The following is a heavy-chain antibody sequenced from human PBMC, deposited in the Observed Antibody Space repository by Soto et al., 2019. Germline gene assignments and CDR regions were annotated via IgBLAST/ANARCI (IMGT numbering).Heavy chain of an antibody. Sequence: QVQLVESGGGVVQPGRSLRLSCAASGFTFSSYAMHWVRQAPGKGLEWVAVISYDGSNKYYADSVKGRFTISRENSKNTLYLQMNSLSAEDTDVYYCARVGGRPSYRGQSYSYSGMDVWGQGTTVTVS. J-gene: IGHJ6*02. CDR3: ARVGGRPSYRGQSYSYSGMDV. D-gene: IGHD1-26*01. CDR1: GFTFSSYA. V-gene: IGHV3-30-3*01. CDR2: ISYDGSNK.